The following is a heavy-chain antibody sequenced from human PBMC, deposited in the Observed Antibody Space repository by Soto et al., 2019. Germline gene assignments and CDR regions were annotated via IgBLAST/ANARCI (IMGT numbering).Heavy chain of an antibody. J-gene: IGHJ6*02. D-gene: IGHD2-2*01. CDR3: ATGKYPAARHSSSWFDGMDV. V-gene: IGHV3-48*01. Sequence: PGGSLRLSCGASGFTFSNRGMHWVRQAPGKGLEWVSFISKTSSAIYYADSVQGRFTISRDNAKNSLYLQMNSLRVEDTGVYFCATGKYPAARHSSSWFDGMDVWGQGATVTAP. CDR1: GFTFSNRG. CDR2: ISKTSSAI.